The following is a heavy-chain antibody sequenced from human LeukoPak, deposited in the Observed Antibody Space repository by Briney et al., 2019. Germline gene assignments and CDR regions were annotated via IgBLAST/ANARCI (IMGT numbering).Heavy chain of an antibody. CDR3: ARAKRPYYYDSSGYYFDY. Sequence: SVKVSCKASGGTFSSYAISWVRQAPGQGLEWMGRIIPILGIANYAQKFQGRVTITADKSTSTAYMELSSLRSDDTAVYYCARAKRPYYYDSSGYYFDYWGQGTLVTVSS. CDR1: GGTFSSYA. J-gene: IGHJ4*02. D-gene: IGHD3-22*01. V-gene: IGHV1-69*04. CDR2: IIPILGIA.